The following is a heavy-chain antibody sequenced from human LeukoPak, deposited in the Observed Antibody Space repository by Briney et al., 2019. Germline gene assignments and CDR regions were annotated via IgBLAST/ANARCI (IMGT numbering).Heavy chain of an antibody. Sequence: GGSLRLSCAASGFTFSSYGMHWVRQAPGKGLEWVSFINYNGRDKYYADSVKGRFTISRDSSKNTLSLQMNSLRAEDTAVYFCAKDSPTYYADSWGQGTLVTVSS. CDR2: INYNGRDK. CDR3: AKDSPTYYADS. V-gene: IGHV3-30*02. D-gene: IGHD2/OR15-2a*01. J-gene: IGHJ4*02. CDR1: GFTFSSYG.